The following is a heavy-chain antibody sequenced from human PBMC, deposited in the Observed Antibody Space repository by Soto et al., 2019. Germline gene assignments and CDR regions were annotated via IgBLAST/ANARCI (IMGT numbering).Heavy chain of an antibody. D-gene: IGHD3-22*01. CDR1: GFTFSGFS. V-gene: IGHV3-21*01. CDR2: VTSSPSSM. Sequence: GGSLRLSCAASGFTFSGFSMNWVRQAPGKGLEWVSSVTSSPSSMFYADSVKGRFTISRDDAKDSLFLQMNSLRADDTAVYYCAREADFASSGYVLDYWGLGTLATV. CDR3: AREADFASSGYVLDY. J-gene: IGHJ4*02.